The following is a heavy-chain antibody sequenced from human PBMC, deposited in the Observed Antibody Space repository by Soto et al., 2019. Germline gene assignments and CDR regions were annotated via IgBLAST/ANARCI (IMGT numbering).Heavy chain of an antibody. CDR3: ARELYGSGSYRWFDP. Sequence: QVQLQESGPGLVKPSQTLSLTCTVSGGSISSGGYYWSWIRQHPGKGLEWIGYIYYSGSTYYTPCLESRVTMSVDTSKNQFSLKLSSVTAADTAVYYCARELYGSGSYRWFDPWGQGTLVTVS. D-gene: IGHD3-10*01. CDR2: IYYSGST. J-gene: IGHJ5*02. V-gene: IGHV4-31*03. CDR1: GGSISSGGYY.